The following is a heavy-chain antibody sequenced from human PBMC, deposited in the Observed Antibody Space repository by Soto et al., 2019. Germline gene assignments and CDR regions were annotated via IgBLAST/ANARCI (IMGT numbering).Heavy chain of an antibody. J-gene: IGHJ6*02. CDR3: ARPPGGRGYYYGMDV. Sequence: GASVKVSCKASGGTFSSYAISWVRQAPGQGHEWMGGIIPIFGTANYAQKFQGRVTITADESTSAAYMELSSLGSEDTAVFYCARPPGGRGYYYGMDVWGQGTTVTVSS. D-gene: IGHD2-15*01. CDR2: IIPIFGTA. CDR1: GGTFSSYA. V-gene: IGHV1-69*13.